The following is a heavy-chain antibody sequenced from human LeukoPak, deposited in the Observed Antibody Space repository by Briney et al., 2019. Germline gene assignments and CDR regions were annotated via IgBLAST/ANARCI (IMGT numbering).Heavy chain of an antibody. CDR2: ISGSGGST. CDR3: AKGRSGGGVRQIALDY. V-gene: IGHV3-23*01. D-gene: IGHD3-10*01. CDR1: GFTFSTYA. J-gene: IGHJ4*02. Sequence: GGSLRLSCAASGFTFSTYAVRWVRQAPGKGLEWVSSISGSGGSTYYADSVKGRSTFSRDNSKNTLSLQLNSVRAEDTAVYYCAKGRSGGGVRQIALDYWGQGTLVTVSS.